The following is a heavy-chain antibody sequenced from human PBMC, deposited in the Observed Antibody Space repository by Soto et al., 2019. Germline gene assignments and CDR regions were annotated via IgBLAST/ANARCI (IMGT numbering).Heavy chain of an antibody. CDR2: ISWDGGST. CDR3: AKDIVDFKRSEYHYGMDV. J-gene: IGHJ6*02. CDR1: GFTFDDYT. Sequence: GGSLRLSCAASGFTFDDYTMHWVRQAPGKGLEWVSLISWDGGSTYYADSVKGRFTISRDNSKNSLYLQMNSLRTEDIALYYCAKDIVDFKRSEYHYGMDVWGQGTTVTVSS. D-gene: IGHD3-3*01. V-gene: IGHV3-43*01.